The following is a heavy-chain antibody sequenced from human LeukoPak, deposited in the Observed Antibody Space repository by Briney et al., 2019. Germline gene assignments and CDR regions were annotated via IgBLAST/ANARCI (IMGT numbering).Heavy chain of an antibody. Sequence: SETLSLTCGVSGGSISNTNWWSWVRQPPGQGLEWIGEISLTGLTHYNSSLESRVTVSLDKSKNQLSLNLTSVTAADTAVYYCSRENGAFSPFGYWGQGTLVTVLS. J-gene: IGHJ4*02. V-gene: IGHV4-4*02. CDR2: ISLTGLT. CDR3: SRENGAFSPFGY. D-gene: IGHD2-8*01. CDR1: GGSISNTNW.